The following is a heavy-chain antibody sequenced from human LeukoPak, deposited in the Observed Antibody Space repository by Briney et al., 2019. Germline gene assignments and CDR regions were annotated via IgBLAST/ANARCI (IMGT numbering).Heavy chain of an antibody. V-gene: IGHV4-34*01. J-gene: IGHJ3*02. CDR1: GGSFSGYY. CDR2: INHSGST. D-gene: IGHD3-3*01. CDR3: ARGGRRSAYYTKAAFDI. Sequence: PSETLSLTCAVYGGSFSGYYWSWIRQPPGKGLEWIGEINHSGSTNYNPSLKSRLTISVDTSKNQFSLKLSSVTAADTAVYYCARGGRRSAYYTKAAFDIWGQGTVVTVSS.